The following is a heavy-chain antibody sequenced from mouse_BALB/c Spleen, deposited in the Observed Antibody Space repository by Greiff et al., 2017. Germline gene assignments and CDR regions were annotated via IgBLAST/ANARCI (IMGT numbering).Heavy chain of an antibody. CDR1: GYSITSGYY. D-gene: IGHD2-2*01. Sequence: EVQLQESGPGLVKPSQSLSLTCSVTGYSITSGYYWNWIRQFPGNKLEWMGYISYDGSNNYNPSLKNRISITRDTSKNQFFLKLNSVTTEDTATYYCAREEGYDAFDYWGQGTTLTVSS. V-gene: IGHV3-6*02. J-gene: IGHJ2*01. CDR2: ISYDGSN. CDR3: AREEGYDAFDY.